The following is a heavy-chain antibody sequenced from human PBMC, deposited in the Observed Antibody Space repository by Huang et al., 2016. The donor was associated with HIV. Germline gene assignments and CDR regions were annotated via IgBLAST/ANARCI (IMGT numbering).Heavy chain of an antibody. Sequence: QVQLVQSGAEVKKPGASVKVSCKVSGYTLTELSMHWVRQATGKGLEWMGGFDPEDGETIYAQKFQGRVTMTEYTATDTAYMELSSLRAEDTAVYYCATVYRRFRNHDSGDYYFDYWDQGTLVTVSS. V-gene: IGHV1-24*01. CDR1: GYTLTELS. D-gene: IGHD3-22*01. CDR3: ATVYRRFRNHDSGDYYFDY. CDR2: FDPEDGET. J-gene: IGHJ4*02.